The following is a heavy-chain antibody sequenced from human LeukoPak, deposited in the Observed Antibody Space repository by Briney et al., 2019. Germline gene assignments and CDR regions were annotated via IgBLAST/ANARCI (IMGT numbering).Heavy chain of an antibody. CDR3: ARMTTGHDY. J-gene: IGHJ4*02. CDR1: GTSFSSYY. V-gene: IGHV4-34*01. Sequence: SETLSLTCGVSGTSFSSYYWSWIRQTPGKGLEWIGEVNHSGYTNMNPSLKSRVTVSVDTSKNQFSLMLTSVTAADTAVYFCARMTTGHDYWGQGTLVTVSS. D-gene: IGHD4-17*01. CDR2: VNHSGYT.